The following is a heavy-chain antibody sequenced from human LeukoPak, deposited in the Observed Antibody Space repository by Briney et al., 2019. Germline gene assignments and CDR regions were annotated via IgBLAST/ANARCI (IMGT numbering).Heavy chain of an antibody. CDR2: IDWYDDK. CDR1: GFSLSTSGMC. V-gene: IGHV2-70*11. J-gene: IGHJ4*02. Sequence: SGPALVKPTQTLTLTCTFPGFSLSTSGMCVSWIRQPPGKALEWLARIDWYDDKYYSTSLKTRLTISKDTSKNQVVLTMTNMDPVDTATYYCARNYYDSSGYYPAFDHWGQGTLVTVSS. D-gene: IGHD3-22*01. CDR3: ARNYYDSSGYYPAFDH.